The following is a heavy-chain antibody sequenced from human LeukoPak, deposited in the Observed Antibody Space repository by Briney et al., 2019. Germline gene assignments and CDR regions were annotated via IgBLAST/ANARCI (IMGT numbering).Heavy chain of an antibody. CDR3: AKDPYGTRYFDY. CDR1: GFTFSSHP. D-gene: IGHD2-2*01. J-gene: IGHJ4*02. Sequence: GGSLTLSRTASGFTFSSHPLSCVRQSPGKAVEWVSSLSGSGYNTYYADSVKGRFTISRDNSKNTVYLQMNSLRAEDTAVYYCAKDPYGTRYFDYWGQGTLVTVYS. CDR2: LSGSGYNT. V-gene: IGHV3-23*01.